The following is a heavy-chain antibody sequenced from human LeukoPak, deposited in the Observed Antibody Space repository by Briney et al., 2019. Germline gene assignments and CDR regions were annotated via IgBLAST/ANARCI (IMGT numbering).Heavy chain of an antibody. J-gene: IGHJ5*02. V-gene: IGHV1-69*05. Sequence: GASVKVSCKASGGTFSGYAISWVRQAPGQGLEWMGGIIPIFGTANYAQKFQGRVTITTDESTSTAYMELSSLRSEDTAVYYCARDASSGYDPNNWFDPWGRGTLVTVSS. CDR2: IIPIFGTA. D-gene: IGHD5-12*01. CDR1: GGTFSGYA. CDR3: ARDASSGYDPNNWFDP.